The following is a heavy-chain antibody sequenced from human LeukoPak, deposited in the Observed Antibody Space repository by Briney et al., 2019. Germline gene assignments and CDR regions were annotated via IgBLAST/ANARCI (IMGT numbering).Heavy chain of an antibody. CDR2: IYYSGST. D-gene: IGHD3-22*01. CDR3: ARNPYYYDSSGYYSLIGY. Sequence: SETLSLTCTVSGGSISSGDYYWSWIRQPPGKGLEWIGYIYYSGSTYYNPSLKSRVTISVDTSKNQFSLKLSSVTAADTAVYYCARNPYYYDSSGYYSLIGYWGQGTLVTVSS. CDR1: GGSISSGDYY. V-gene: IGHV4-30-4*08. J-gene: IGHJ4*02.